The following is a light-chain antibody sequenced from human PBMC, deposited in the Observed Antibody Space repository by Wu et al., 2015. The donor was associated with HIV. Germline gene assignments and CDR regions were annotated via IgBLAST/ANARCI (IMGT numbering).Light chain of an antibody. Sequence: IRMTQSPSSLSASTGDRITITCRASQDISNYLAWYQQKPQKPPKVLIYGASTLQSGVPSRFNGSGSGTEFTLTISCLQSEDFATYYCQQYYSYPTFGPGSKVDVK. CDR1: QDISNY. CDR2: GAS. V-gene: IGKV1-8*01. CDR3: QQYYSYPT. J-gene: IGKJ3*01.